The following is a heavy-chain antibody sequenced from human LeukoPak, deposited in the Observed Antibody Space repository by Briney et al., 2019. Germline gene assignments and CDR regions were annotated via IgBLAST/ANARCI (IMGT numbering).Heavy chain of an antibody. CDR2: INPNSGGT. CDR3: ARDPGVSNDYFDY. Sequence: GASVKVSCKASGYTFTGYYMHWVRQAPGQGLEWMGWINPNSGGTNYAQKFQGRVTMTRDTSISTAYMELSRLRSDDTAVYYCARDPGVSNDYFDYWGQGTQVTVSS. V-gene: IGHV1-2*02. J-gene: IGHJ4*02. CDR1: GYTFTGYY. D-gene: IGHD5-12*01.